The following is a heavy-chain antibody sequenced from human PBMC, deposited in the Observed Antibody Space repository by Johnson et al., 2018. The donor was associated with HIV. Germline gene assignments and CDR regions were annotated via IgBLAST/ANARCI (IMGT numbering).Heavy chain of an antibody. Sequence: VQLVESGGGVVQPGGSLRLSCAASGFTFSSYWMIWVRQAPGKGLEWVANIKQDGSEKYYVDSVKGRFTISRDNAKNSLYLQMNSLGAEDSAVYYCSRTRSGYYYDVFDIWGQGTMVTVSS. CDR2: IKQDGSEK. J-gene: IGHJ3*02. V-gene: IGHV3-7*01. CDR1: GFTFSSYW. D-gene: IGHD3-22*01. CDR3: SRTRSGYYYDVFDI.